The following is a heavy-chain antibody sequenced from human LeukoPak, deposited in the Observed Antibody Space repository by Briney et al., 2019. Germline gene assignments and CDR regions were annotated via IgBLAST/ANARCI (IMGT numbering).Heavy chain of an antibody. V-gene: IGHV4-61*02. CDR2: IYTSGST. CDR3: ARNPNWNYEGSWFDP. D-gene: IGHD1-7*01. J-gene: IGHJ5*02. CDR1: GGSISSGSYC. Sequence: SETLSLTCTVSGGSISSGSYCWSWIRQPAGKGLEWIGRIYTSGSTNYNPSLKSRVTISVDTSKNQFSLKLSSVTAADTAVYYCARNPNWNYEGSWFDPWGQGTLVTVSS.